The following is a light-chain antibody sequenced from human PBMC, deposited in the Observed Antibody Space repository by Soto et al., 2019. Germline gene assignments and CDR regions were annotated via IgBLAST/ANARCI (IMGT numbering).Light chain of an antibody. J-gene: IGKJ1*01. CDR3: QQYSIWRT. Sequence: EIVLTQSPGTLSLSPGERATLSCRASQSVPRNYLAWYQQKPGQAPRLLIYGTSSRATGIPARFSGSGSGTEFTLTISGLQSEDFAVYYCQQYSIWRTFGQGTKVDIK. CDR1: QSVPRNY. CDR2: GTS. V-gene: IGKV3-20*01.